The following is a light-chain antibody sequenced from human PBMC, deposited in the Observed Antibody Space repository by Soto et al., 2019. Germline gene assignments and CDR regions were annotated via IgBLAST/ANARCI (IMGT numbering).Light chain of an antibody. CDR3: QQYGSSPPIT. CDR2: GAA. J-gene: IGKJ5*01. Sequence: EIVLTQSPGTLSLSPGERATLSCRASQSVSSSYLAWYQQKPGQAPRPLIYGAASRATGIPDRFSGSGSGTDFTLTISRLEPEDFGVYYWQQYGSSPPITIRQGTRLEIK. CDR1: QSVSSSY. V-gene: IGKV3-20*01.